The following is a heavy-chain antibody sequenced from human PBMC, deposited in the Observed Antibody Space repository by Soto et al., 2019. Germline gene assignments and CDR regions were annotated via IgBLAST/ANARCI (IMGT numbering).Heavy chain of an antibody. Sequence: GGSLRLSCSASGFTFSSYDMHWVRQGPGKGLECVSAIGTAGDTNYAGSVKGRFTISRENAKNSLYLQMNSLRAGDTAIYFCARAIGPTLFDYWGQGTLVSDSS. J-gene: IGHJ4*02. CDR2: IGTAGDT. CDR1: GFTFSSYD. CDR3: ARAIGPTLFDY. V-gene: IGHV3-13*04. D-gene: IGHD3-22*01.